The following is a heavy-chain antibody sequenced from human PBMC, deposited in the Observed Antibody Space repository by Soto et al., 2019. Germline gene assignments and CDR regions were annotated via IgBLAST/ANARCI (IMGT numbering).Heavy chain of an antibody. J-gene: IGHJ4*02. D-gene: IGHD6-19*01. V-gene: IGHV1-18*01. CDR3: AGDPEDRSGQDY. Sequence: ASVKVSCKASGYTFTSYGVSWVRQAPGQGLEWMGWISAYNGNTNYAQKLQGRVTMTTDTSTSTAYMELRSLRSDDTAVYYCAGDPEDRSGQDYWGQGTLVTVSS. CDR1: GYTFTSYG. CDR2: ISAYNGNT.